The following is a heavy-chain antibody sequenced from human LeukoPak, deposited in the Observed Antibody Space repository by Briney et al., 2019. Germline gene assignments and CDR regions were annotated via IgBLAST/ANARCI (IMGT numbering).Heavy chain of an antibody. CDR2: IKSKTDGGTT. D-gene: IGHD2-8*01. CDR3: TVDTNTDSQYY. V-gene: IGHV3-15*01. Sequence: GGSLRLSCGGSGFTFSHAWMSWVRQGPGKGLEWVGRIKSKTDGGTTDYAAPVKGRFTISRDDSENTLYLQMNSQKTEDTAVYYCTVDTNTDSQYYWGQGTLVAVSS. J-gene: IGHJ4*02. CDR1: GFTFSHAW.